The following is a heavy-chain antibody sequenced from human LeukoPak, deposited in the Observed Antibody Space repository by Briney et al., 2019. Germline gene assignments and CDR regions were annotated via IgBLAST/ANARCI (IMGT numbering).Heavy chain of an antibody. Sequence: GGSLRLSCAASGFTFSSYAMTWVRQAPGKGLQWVSAVSGSGAHTYYADSVKGRFTISRDNAKNSLYLQMNSLRAEDTAVYYCAELGITMIGGVWGKGTTVTISS. CDR2: VSGSGAHT. CDR1: GFTFSSYA. D-gene: IGHD3-10*02. J-gene: IGHJ6*04. V-gene: IGHV3-23*01. CDR3: AELGITMIGGV.